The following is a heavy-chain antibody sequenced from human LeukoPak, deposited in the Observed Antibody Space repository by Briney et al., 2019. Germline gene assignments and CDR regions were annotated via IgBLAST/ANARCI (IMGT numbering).Heavy chain of an antibody. CDR2: ISWNSGSI. V-gene: IGHV3-9*03. Sequence: GGSLRLSCAASGFTFDDYAMHWVRQAPGKGLEWVSGISWNSGSIGYADSVKGRFTISRDNAKNSLYLQMNSLRAEDMALYYCEKNIGSGGERGDVFDIWGQGKMFPVSS. J-gene: IGHJ3*02. D-gene: IGHD3-16*01. CDR3: EKNIGSGGERGDVFDI. CDR1: GFTFDDYA.